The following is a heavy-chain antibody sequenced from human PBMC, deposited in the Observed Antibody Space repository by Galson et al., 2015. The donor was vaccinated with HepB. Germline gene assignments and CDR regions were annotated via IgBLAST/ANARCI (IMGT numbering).Heavy chain of an antibody. CDR2: VDPSDSYT. J-gene: IGHJ6*02. CDR1: GYSFTSYW. Sequence: QSGAEVKKPGESLRISCKGSGYSFTSYWISWVRQMPGKGLEWMGRVDPSDSYTNYSPSFQGHVTISADKSISTAYLQWSSLKASDTAMYYCARHPVYSGYDFGHYYYYYGMDVWGQGTTVTVSS. D-gene: IGHD5-12*01. CDR3: ARHPVYSGYDFGHYYYYYGMDV. V-gene: IGHV5-10-1*01.